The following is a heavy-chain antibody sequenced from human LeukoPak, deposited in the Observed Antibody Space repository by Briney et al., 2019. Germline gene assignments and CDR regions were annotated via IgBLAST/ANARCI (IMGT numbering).Heavy chain of an antibody. V-gene: IGHV3-33*01. CDR3: ARGECSGGSCLSTFDY. CDR1: GFTFSSYG. CDR2: IWYDGSNT. Sequence: AGGSLRLSCAASGFTFSSYGIHWVRQAPGKGLEWVAVIWYDGSNTYYADSVKGRFTISRDNSKNTLYLQMNSLRAEDTAVYYCARGECSGGSCLSTFDYWGQGTLVTVSS. D-gene: IGHD2-15*01. J-gene: IGHJ4*02.